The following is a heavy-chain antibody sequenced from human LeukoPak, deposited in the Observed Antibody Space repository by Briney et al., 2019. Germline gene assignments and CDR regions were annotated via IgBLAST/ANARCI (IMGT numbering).Heavy chain of an antibody. Sequence: GGSLRLSCAASGFTVSSNYMSWVRQAPGKGLEWVSVIYSGGSTYYADSVKGRFTISRDNSKNTVYLQVNSLRAEDTAVYHCARAMSYYFDYWGPGTLVTVSS. J-gene: IGHJ4*02. D-gene: IGHD3-10*01. CDR1: GFTVSSNY. CDR2: IYSGGST. V-gene: IGHV3-53*01. CDR3: ARAMSYYFDY.